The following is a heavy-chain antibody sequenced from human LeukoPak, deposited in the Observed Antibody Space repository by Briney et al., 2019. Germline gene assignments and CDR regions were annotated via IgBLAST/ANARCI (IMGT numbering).Heavy chain of an antibody. CDR2: IYPGDSDT. Sequence: GESLKISCKGSGYSFTSYWIGWVRQMPGKGLEWMGIIYPGDSDTRYSPSFQGQVTISADKSIRTAYLQWSSLKASDTAMYYCARSYYYDSSGYPRPYSYDYWGQGTLVTVSS. CDR3: ARSYYYDSSGYPRPYSYDY. J-gene: IGHJ4*02. V-gene: IGHV5-51*01. CDR1: GYSFTSYW. D-gene: IGHD3-22*01.